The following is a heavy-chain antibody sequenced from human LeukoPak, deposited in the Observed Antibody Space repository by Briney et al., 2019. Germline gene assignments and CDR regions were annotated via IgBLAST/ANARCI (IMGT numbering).Heavy chain of an antibody. V-gene: IGHV5-51*01. Sequence: GESLKISCKGSGYSFTAYWIAWVRQMPGKGLEWMGIVYPGDSDTGYSPSFQGQVTISADKSINTAYLQWSSLKASDTAMYYCARLRGTSFRVHYFDYWGQGTLVTVSS. CDR1: GYSFTAYW. J-gene: IGHJ4*02. D-gene: IGHD3-10*01. CDR3: ARLRGTSFRVHYFDY. CDR2: VYPGDSDT.